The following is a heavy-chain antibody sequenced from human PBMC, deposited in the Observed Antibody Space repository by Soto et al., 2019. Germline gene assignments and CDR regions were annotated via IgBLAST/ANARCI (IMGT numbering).Heavy chain of an antibody. V-gene: IGHV1-18*01. Sequence: QVQLVQSGAEVKKPGASVKVSCKASGYTFTSYGISWVRQAPGQGLEWMGWISAYNGNTNYAQKPQGRVTMTSDTSTSTAYMELRRLRSDDTAVYYCHLAAAGAGYYHYGMDVWGQGTTVTVSS. CDR2: ISAYNGNT. CDR1: GYTFTSYG. J-gene: IGHJ6*02. D-gene: IGHD6-13*01. CDR3: HLAAAGAGYYHYGMDV.